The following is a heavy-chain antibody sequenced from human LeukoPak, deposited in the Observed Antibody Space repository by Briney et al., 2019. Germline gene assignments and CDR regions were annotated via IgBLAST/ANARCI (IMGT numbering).Heavy chain of an antibody. CDR3: ARDSGYGGNSIDY. V-gene: IGHV1-2*02. CDR2: INPNSGGT. Sequence: GASVKVSRKASGYTFTGYYMHWVRQAPGQGLEWMGWINPNSGGTNYAQKFQGRVTMTRDTSISAAYMELSRLRSDDTAVYYCARDSGYGGNSIDYWGQGTLVTVSS. D-gene: IGHD4-23*01. CDR1: GYTFTGYY. J-gene: IGHJ4*02.